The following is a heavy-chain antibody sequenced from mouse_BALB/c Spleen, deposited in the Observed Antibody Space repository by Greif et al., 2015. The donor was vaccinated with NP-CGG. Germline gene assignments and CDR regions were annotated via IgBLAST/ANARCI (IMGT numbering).Heavy chain of an antibody. V-gene: IGHV5-6-4*01. CDR2: ISSGGSYT. D-gene: IGHD2-1*01. J-gene: IGHJ3*01. Sequence: EVQLVESGGSLVKPGGSLKFSCAVSGFTFSSYTMSWVRQTPEKRLEWVATISSGGSYTYYPDSVKGRFTISRDNAKNTLYLQMSSLKSEDTAMYYCTRDGGGNYPFAYWGQGTLVTVSA. CDR3: TRDGGGNYPFAY. CDR1: GFTFSSYT.